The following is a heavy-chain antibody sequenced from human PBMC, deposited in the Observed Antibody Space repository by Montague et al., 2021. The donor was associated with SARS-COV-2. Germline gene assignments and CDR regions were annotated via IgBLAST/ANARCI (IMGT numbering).Heavy chain of an antibody. CDR3: ARGSWHIVVVTAIRDGYYGMDV. V-gene: IGHV4-34*01. CDR1: GGSFSGYY. CDR2: INHSGST. Sequence: SETLSLTCAVYGGSFSGYYWSWIRQPPGKGLEWIGEINHSGSTNYNPSLKSRVTISVDTSKNQFSLKLSSVTAADTAVYYRARGSWHIVVVTAIRDGYYGMDVWGQGTTVTVSS. D-gene: IGHD2-21*02. J-gene: IGHJ6*02.